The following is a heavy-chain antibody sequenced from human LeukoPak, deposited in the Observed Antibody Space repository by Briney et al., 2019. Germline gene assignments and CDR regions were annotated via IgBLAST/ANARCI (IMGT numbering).Heavy chain of an antibody. Sequence: GGSLRLSCVASGFTFRDHGMDWVRQAPGKGLEWVAVIAADGGVTQYADSVKGRFTLARDNSKNTLFLQMNILSVEDTAVYYCAREATWGQWYFDLWGQGTPVTVSS. CDR2: IAADGGVT. J-gene: IGHJ4*02. CDR3: AREATWGQWYFDL. CDR1: GFTFRDHG. V-gene: IGHV3-30*03. D-gene: IGHD6-19*01.